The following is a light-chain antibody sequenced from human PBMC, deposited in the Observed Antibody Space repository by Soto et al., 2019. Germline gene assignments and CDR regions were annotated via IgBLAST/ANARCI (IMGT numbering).Light chain of an antibody. Sequence: EIVLTQSPGTLSLSPGERATLSCRATQSISSSYLAWYQQKPGQAPRLLIYGASSRATGIPDRFSGSGSGTDFTLTISRLESEDFAVYYCQQYGGSPGVYTFGQGTKLEIK. V-gene: IGKV3-20*01. CDR3: QQYGGSPGVYT. CDR1: QSISSSY. CDR2: GAS. J-gene: IGKJ2*01.